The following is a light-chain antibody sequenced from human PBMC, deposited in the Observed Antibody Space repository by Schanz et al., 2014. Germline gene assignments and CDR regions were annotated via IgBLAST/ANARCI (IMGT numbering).Light chain of an antibody. V-gene: IGLV2-14*01. J-gene: IGLJ3*02. Sequence: QSALTQPASVSGSPGQSTTISCTGTASDVGGYNYVSWYQQYPGKAPKVIIYEANKRPSGVSNRFSASKSGYTASLTISGLQAEDEADYYCSSYTSSSPWVFGGGTKLTVL. CDR2: EAN. CDR3: SSYTSSSPWV. CDR1: ASDVGGYNY.